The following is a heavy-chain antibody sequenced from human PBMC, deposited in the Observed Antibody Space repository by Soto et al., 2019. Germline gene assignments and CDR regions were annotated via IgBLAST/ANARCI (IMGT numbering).Heavy chain of an antibody. CDR3: ARRAIYGDYVGY. CDR1: GYSFTTFW. V-gene: IGHV5-10-1*01. Sequence: GESLKISCEGSGYSFTTFWIGWVRQMPGKGLEWMGRIDPSQSHSKYSPSFQGHVTISADKSISTAYLQWGSLRASDTAMYYCARRAIYGDYVGYWGQGTLVTVSS. J-gene: IGHJ4*02. D-gene: IGHD4-17*01. CDR2: IDPSQSHS.